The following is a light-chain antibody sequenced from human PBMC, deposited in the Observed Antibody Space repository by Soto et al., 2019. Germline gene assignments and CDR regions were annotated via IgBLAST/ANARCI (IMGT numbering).Light chain of an antibody. V-gene: IGKV3-15*01. CDR2: GAS. CDR3: QHYNNWPLT. CDR1: QSVRTN. Sequence: EIVMTQSPATLSVSPGERATLSCRASQSVRTNLAWYKQKPDQAPRPLIYGASTRATGIPARFSGSGSGTEFTLTISSLQSEDFAVYYCQHYNNWPLTFGGGTKVEIK. J-gene: IGKJ4*01.